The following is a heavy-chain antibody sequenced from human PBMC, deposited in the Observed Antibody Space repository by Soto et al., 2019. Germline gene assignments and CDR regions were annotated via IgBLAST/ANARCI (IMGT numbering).Heavy chain of an antibody. D-gene: IGHD3-3*01. J-gene: IGHJ5*02. Sequence: ASVKVSCKTSGYTFNTYGINWVRQAPGQGLELMGWISAYDGKTTYAEKFQGRVTLTTDTSTSTAYMELRSLRFDDTAIYYCARDPHEFWTSYWFDPWGQGTPVTV. V-gene: IGHV1-18*01. CDR1: GYTFNTYG. CDR3: ARDPHEFWTSYWFDP. CDR2: ISAYDGKT.